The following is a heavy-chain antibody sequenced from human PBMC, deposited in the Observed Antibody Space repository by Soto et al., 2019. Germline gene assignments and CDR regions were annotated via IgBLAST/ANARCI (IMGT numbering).Heavy chain of an antibody. J-gene: IGHJ4*02. CDR2: IYSGGST. V-gene: IGHV3-53*04. CDR3: ARAPGQWYFDY. D-gene: IGHD6-19*01. CDR1: GVTVSSNY. Sequence: EVQLVESGGGLVQPGGSLRLSCAASGVTVSSNYMSWVRQAPGKGLEWVSVIYSGGSTYYADSVKGRFTISRHNSKNTLYLQMNSLRAEDTAVYYCARAPGQWYFDYWGQGTLVTVSS.